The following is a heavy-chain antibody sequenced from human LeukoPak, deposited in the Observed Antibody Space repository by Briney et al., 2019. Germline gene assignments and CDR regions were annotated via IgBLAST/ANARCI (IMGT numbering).Heavy chain of an antibody. Sequence: GGSLRLSCAASGFTFSSYAMSWVRQAPGKGPEWVSAISGSGGSTYYADSVKCRFTISRDNSKNTLYLQMNSLRAEDTAVYYCAKYLDIVVVVAAAVDYWGQGTLVTVSS. D-gene: IGHD2-15*01. V-gene: IGHV3-23*01. CDR1: GFTFSSYA. J-gene: IGHJ4*02. CDR3: AKYLDIVVVVAAAVDY. CDR2: ISGSGGST.